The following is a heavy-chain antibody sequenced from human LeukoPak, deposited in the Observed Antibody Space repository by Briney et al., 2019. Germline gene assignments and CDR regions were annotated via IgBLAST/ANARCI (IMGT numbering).Heavy chain of an antibody. D-gene: IGHD5-12*01. V-gene: IGHV3-53*01. CDR2: IYSDNT. CDR1: GFTVSSNS. J-gene: IGHJ4*02. CDR3: ARGPSGYHNT. Sequence: GGSLRLSCTVSGFTVSSNSMSWVRQAPGKGLEWVSFIYSDNTHYSDSVKGRFTISRDNSKNTLYLQMDSLRAEDTAVYYCARGPSGYHNTGGQGTLVTVSS.